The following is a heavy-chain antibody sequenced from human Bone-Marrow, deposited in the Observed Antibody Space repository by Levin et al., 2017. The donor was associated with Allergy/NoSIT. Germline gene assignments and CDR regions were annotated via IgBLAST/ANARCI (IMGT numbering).Heavy chain of an antibody. D-gene: IGHD3-10*01. J-gene: IGHJ4*02. CDR3: ARGRYYGSGSHLAPLDY. CDR2: INHSGST. CDR1: GGSFSGYY. V-gene: IGHV4-34*01. Sequence: SETLSLTCAVYGGSFSGYYWSWIRQPPGKGLEWIGEINHSGSTNYNPSLKSRVTISVDTSKNQFSLKLSSVTAADTAVYYCARGRYYGSGSHLAPLDYWGQGTLVTVSS.